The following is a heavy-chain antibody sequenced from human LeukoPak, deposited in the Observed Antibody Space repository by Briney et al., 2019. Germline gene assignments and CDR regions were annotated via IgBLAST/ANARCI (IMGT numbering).Heavy chain of an antibody. J-gene: IGHJ4*02. Sequence: GASVKVSCKASGYTFTSYYMHWVRQAPGQGLEWMGIINPSGGSTSYAQKFQGRVTMTRDMSTSTVYMELSSLRSEDTAVYYCARNIVGANGVVFPFDYWGQGTLVTVSS. CDR2: INPSGGST. V-gene: IGHV1-46*01. CDR3: ARNIVGANGVVFPFDY. D-gene: IGHD1-26*01. CDR1: GYTFTSYY.